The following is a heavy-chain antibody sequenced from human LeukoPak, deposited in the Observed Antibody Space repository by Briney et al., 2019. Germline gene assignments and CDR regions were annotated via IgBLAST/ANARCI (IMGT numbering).Heavy chain of an antibody. D-gene: IGHD7-27*01. CDR2: IYYSGII. J-gene: IGHJ6*03. Sequence: SETLSLXCTVSGDSINSYYWSWIRQPPGKGLEWIGNIYYSGIIKYNPSLKSRLTISLDTFKNQFSLKLSSVTAADTAVYYCARTGDRTGYYYYMDVWGKGTTVTVSS. V-gene: IGHV4-59*01. CDR1: GDSINSYY. CDR3: ARTGDRTGYYYYMDV.